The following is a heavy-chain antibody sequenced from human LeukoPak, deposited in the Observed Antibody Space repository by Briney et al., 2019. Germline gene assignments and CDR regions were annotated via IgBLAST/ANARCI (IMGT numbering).Heavy chain of an antibody. CDR2: IKQDGSEK. J-gene: IGHJ4*02. V-gene: IGHV3-7*01. CDR1: GFTFSSYW. Sequence: GGSLRLSCAASGFTFSSYWMTWVRQAPGKGLEWVANIKQDGSEKYCVDSVKGRFTISRDNAKNSLYLQMNSLRTEDTAVYYCARDFRVADTSYSFDYWGQGTLVTVSS. CDR3: ARDFRVADTSYSFDY. D-gene: IGHD6-19*01.